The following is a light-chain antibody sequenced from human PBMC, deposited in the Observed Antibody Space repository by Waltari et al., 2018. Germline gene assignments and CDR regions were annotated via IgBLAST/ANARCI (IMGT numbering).Light chain of an antibody. CDR2: DAS. CDR3: HQRSDWPHT. CDR1: QSVSRY. V-gene: IGKV3-11*01. J-gene: IGKJ2*01. Sequence: EIVLTQSPATLSLSPGERATLSCRASQSVSRYLAWYQQKLGQPPRLLIYDASNRATGIPARFTGSGSGTDFTLTISRLEPEDFGVYYCHQRSDWPHTFGQGTKLEIE.